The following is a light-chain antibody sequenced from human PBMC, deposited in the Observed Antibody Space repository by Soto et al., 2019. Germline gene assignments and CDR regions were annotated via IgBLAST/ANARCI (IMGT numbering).Light chain of an antibody. CDR3: QQYYSIPT. CDR2: DAS. CDR1: QSVSSY. J-gene: IGKJ1*01. V-gene: IGKV3-11*01. Sequence: EIVLTQSPATLSLSPGERATLSCRASQSVSSYLAWYQQKPGQAPRLLIYDASNRATGIPARFSGSGSGTDFTLTISSLQAEDVAVYYCQQYYSIPTFGQGTKVDI.